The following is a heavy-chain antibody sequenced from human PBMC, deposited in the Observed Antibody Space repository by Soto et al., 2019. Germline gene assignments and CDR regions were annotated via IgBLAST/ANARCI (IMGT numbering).Heavy chain of an antibody. CDR1: GFMFDNYA. J-gene: IGHJ4*02. V-gene: IGHV3-23*01. CDR3: AKGRYFDTSGGCANY. CDR2: ISGSGQGT. Sequence: EVKLLESGGGLVPPGASARLSCITSGFMFDNYAMSWVRQSPGRGLEWVAAISGSGQGTVYTQSVQGRFIISRDKSKKTLFLQMNNLRDEDTAVYYCAKGRYFDTSGGCANYWGLGTLVSVSA. D-gene: IGHD3-22*01.